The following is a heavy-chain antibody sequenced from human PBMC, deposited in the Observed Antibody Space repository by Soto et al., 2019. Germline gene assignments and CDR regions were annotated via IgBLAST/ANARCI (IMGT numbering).Heavy chain of an antibody. J-gene: IGHJ6*02. V-gene: IGHV4-59*11. Sequence: KTXETLSLTGPVSGGSISSHYWSWVRQAPGKGLEWIGHIYYRGSTSYNPSLRSRSTISVDTSNNQFSLKLDSVTTADTAVYYCARDGREASGMDVWGQGTKVTVSS. CDR3: ARDGREASGMDV. D-gene: IGHD1-26*01. CDR2: IYYRGST. CDR1: GGSISSHY.